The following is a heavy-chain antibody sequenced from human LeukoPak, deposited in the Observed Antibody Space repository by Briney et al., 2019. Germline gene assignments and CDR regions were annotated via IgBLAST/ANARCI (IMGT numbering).Heavy chain of an antibody. Sequence: GGSLRLSCAASGFTFSSYAMSWVRQAPGKGLEWVSAISGSGGSTYYADCVKGRFTISRDNSKNTLYLQMNSLRAEDTAVYYCAKDPFGSGSYYVVCGQGTLVTVSS. CDR1: GFTFSSYA. J-gene: IGHJ4*02. CDR2: ISGSGGST. D-gene: IGHD1-26*01. V-gene: IGHV3-23*01. CDR3: AKDPFGSGSYYVV.